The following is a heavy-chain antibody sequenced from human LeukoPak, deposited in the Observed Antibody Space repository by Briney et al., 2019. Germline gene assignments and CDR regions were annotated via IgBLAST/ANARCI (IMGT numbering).Heavy chain of an antibody. J-gene: IGHJ3*02. CDR2: IYYGGST. CDR3: ATHGGAGSGDYENAFEI. CDR1: GASTGSRTYY. Sequence: PSETLSLTCTVSGASTGSRTYYWDWFRQPPGKGLEWIGNIYYGGSTHYNPSLKSRVTISVDTSKNQCSLKLNSVTAADTAVYYCATHGGAGSGDYENAFEIWGQGTMVTVSS. V-gene: IGHV4-39*01. D-gene: IGHD4-17*01.